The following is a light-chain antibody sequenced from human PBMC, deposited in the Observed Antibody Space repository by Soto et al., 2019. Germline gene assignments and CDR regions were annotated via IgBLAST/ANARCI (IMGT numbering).Light chain of an antibody. CDR3: QQSYSTLWT. Sequence: DIQMTQSPSSLSASVGDRVTISCRASQSISSYVNWYQQKPGKAPSLLIYAASSLQSGVPSRFSGSGSGTDFTLIISSLQPADSATYYCQQSYSTLWTFGQGTKVDIK. V-gene: IGKV1-39*01. CDR2: AAS. CDR1: QSISSY. J-gene: IGKJ1*01.